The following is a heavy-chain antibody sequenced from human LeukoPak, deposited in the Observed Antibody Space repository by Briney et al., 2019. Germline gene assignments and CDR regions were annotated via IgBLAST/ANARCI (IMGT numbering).Heavy chain of an antibody. D-gene: IGHD5-24*01. J-gene: IGHJ4*02. CDR1: GYSFTSYW. CDR2: IFPGVSDR. Sequence: GESLKISCTGSGYSFTSYWIGWVRQMPGKGLEWMGIIFPGVSDRRYSPSFQGQVTISVDKSISTAYLQWNSLKASDTAIYYCARFRDDFPDYWGQGTLIIVSS. CDR3: ARFRDDFPDY. V-gene: IGHV5-51*01.